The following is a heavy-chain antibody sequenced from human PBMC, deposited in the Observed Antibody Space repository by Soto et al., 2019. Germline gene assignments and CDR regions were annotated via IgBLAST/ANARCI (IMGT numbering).Heavy chain of an antibody. CDR3: ARPDYGSGSYSDY. Sequence: QVQLVESGGGVVQPWRSLRLSCPASGFTFSSYAMHWVRQAPGKGLEWVAVISYDGSTKYYADSVKGRFTISRDTFKYTLFLLMNSLRDEDTAVYYCARPDYGSGSYSDYWGLATLFTVSS. D-gene: IGHD3-10*01. V-gene: IGHV3-30-3*01. J-gene: IGHJ4*02. CDR1: GFTFSSYA. CDR2: ISYDGSTK.